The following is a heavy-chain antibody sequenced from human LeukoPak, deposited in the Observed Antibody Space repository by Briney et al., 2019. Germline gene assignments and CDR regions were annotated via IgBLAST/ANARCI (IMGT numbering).Heavy chain of an antibody. CDR2: INTSSGDP. V-gene: IGHV7-4-1*02. CDR3: ARFRPHGYYDTFDI. CDR1: GYTFTNYG. J-gene: IGHJ3*02. D-gene: IGHD5-18*01. Sequence: ASVKVSCKASGYTFTNYGVNWVRQAPGEGLEWMGWINTSSGDPTYAQGFTGRFVFSLDTSVSTAYLQISSLRAEDTAVYYCARFRPHGYYDTFDIWGQGTMVTVS.